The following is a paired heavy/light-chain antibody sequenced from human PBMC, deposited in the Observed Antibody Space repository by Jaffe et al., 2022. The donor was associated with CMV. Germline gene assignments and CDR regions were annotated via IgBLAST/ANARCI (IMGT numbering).Light chain of an antibody. Sequence: DIQMTQSPSSLSASVGHRVTITCRASQSISSYLNWYQQKPGKAPKLLIYAASSLQSGVPSRFSGSGSGTAFTLTIIRLQPEDFATYYCQQSYSAPYTFGQGTNLEIK. CDR1: QSISSY. CDR2: AAS. CDR3: QQSYSAPYT. V-gene: IGKV1-39*01. J-gene: IGKJ2*01.
Heavy chain of an antibody. V-gene: IGHV3-49*04. Sequence: EVQLVESGGGLVQPGRSLRLSCTASGFTFGDYALSWVRQAPGKGLEWVGFIRGKAYGGTTEYAASVKGRFTISRDDSRSIAYLQMNSLKTEDTAVYYCTRARTPQKNTYGSGSSGGERRYYYHYYMDVWGKGTTVTVSS. CDR3: TRARTPQKNTYGSGSSGGERRYYYHYYMDV. CDR2: IRGKAYGGTT. D-gene: IGHD3-10*01. J-gene: IGHJ6*03. CDR1: GFTFGDYA.